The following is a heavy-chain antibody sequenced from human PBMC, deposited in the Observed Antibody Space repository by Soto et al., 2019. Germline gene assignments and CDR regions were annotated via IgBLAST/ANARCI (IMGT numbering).Heavy chain of an antibody. D-gene: IGHD6-6*01. CDR3: ARHRGSSSSFMYV. J-gene: IGHJ6*02. CDR1: GYRFTSYW. V-gene: IGHV5-10-1*01. CDR2: IDPSDSYT. Sequence: ESVKISFKGSGYRFTSYWISWVRQIPGKGLEWMGRIDPSDSYTNYSPSFQGHVTISTDKSISTAYLQWSSLKASDTAIYYCARHRGSSSSFMYVWGQGTTVTVSS.